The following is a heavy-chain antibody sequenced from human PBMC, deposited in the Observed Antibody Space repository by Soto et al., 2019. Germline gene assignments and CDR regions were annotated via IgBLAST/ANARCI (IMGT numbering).Heavy chain of an antibody. J-gene: IGHJ3*02. Sequence: ASVKVSCKASGYTFTSYDINWVRQATGQGLEWMGWMNPNSGNTGYAQKFQGRVTMTRNTSISTAYMQLSSLRSEDTAVYYCASPARNYDFWSGYSFDIWGQGTMVTVSS. CDR2: MNPNSGNT. V-gene: IGHV1-8*01. D-gene: IGHD3-3*01. CDR1: GYTFTSYD. CDR3: ASPARNYDFWSGYSFDI.